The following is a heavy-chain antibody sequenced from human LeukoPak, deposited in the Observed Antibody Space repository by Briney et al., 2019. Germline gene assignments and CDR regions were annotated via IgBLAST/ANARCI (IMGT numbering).Heavy chain of an antibody. D-gene: IGHD3-3*01. Sequence: SETLSLTCTVSGGSISSYYWSWIRQPPGKGLEWNGYIYYSGSTNYNPSLKSRVTISVDTSKNQFSLKLSSVTAADTAVYYCARGGGVGYGMDVWGQGTTVTVSS. V-gene: IGHV4-59*01. CDR2: IYYSGST. J-gene: IGHJ6*02. CDR3: ARGGGVGYGMDV. CDR1: GGSISSYY.